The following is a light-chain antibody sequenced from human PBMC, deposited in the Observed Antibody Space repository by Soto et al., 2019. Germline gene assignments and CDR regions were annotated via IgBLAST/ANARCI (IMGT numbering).Light chain of an antibody. CDR3: CSYAGTKV. CDR2: EGN. CDR1: SNDIGSYSL. Sequence: QSVLTQPASVSGSPGQSITISCTGTSNDIGSYSLVSWYQQHPGKAPKLMIYEGNKRPSGVSNRFSGSRSGNTASLTISGLQAEDEADYYCCSYAGTKVFGGGTQLTVL. J-gene: IGLJ7*01. V-gene: IGLV2-23*01.